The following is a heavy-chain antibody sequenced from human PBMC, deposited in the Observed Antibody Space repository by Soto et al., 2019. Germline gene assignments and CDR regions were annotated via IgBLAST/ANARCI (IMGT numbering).Heavy chain of an antibody. Sequence: EVQLVESGGGLVKPGGSLRLSCAASGFSFSTYTMNWVRQAPGKGLEWVSSISHHYGYIYYAAAVTGRFTSSRDNANNSLYLQMNSLRAEDTAFYYCARTGVVSGSQLSWFASWGQGTLVTVSS. CDR3: ARTGVVSGSQLSWFAS. J-gene: IGHJ5*01. CDR1: GFSFSTYT. V-gene: IGHV3-21*01. D-gene: IGHD2-15*01. CDR2: ISHHYGYI.